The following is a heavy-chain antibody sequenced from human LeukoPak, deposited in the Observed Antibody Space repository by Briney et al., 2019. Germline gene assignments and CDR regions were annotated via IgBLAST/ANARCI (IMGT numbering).Heavy chain of an antibody. D-gene: IGHD3-3*01. CDR2: ISSSSSTI. V-gene: IGHV3-48*04. CDR1: GFTFSSYS. CDR3: ARVMYYDFRSGPSGYAFDI. Sequence: PGGSLRLSCAASGFTFSSYSMNWVRQAPGKGLEWVSYISSSSSTIYYADSVKGRFTISRDNAKNSLYLQMNSLRAEDTAVYYCARVMYYDFRSGPSGYAFDIWGQGTMVTVSS. J-gene: IGHJ3*02.